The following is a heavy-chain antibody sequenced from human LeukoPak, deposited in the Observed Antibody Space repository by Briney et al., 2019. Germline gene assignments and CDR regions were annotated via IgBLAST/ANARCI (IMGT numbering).Heavy chain of an antibody. CDR1: GGTFSSYA. D-gene: IGHD2-21*02. Sequence: GASVKVSCKASGGTFSSYAISWVRQAPGQGLEWMGIINPSGGSTSYAQKFQGRVTMTRDTSTSTVYMELSSLRSEDTAVYYCARDLGDYSFDYWGQGTLVTVSS. CDR3: ARDLGDYSFDY. CDR2: INPSGGST. J-gene: IGHJ4*02. V-gene: IGHV1-46*01.